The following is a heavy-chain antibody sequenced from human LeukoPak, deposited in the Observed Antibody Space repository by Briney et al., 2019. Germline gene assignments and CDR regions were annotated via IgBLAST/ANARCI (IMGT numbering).Heavy chain of an antibody. CDR2: ISAYSGNT. D-gene: IGHD3-16*02. Sequence: VASVKVSCKASGYTFTSYGISWVRQAPGQGLEWMGWISAYSGNTNYAQKFQGRVIMTTDTSTSTAYMELRSLRSDDTAVYYCARDTYIWGSYRSFDYWGQGTLVTVSS. CDR3: ARDTYIWGSYRSFDY. V-gene: IGHV1-18*01. J-gene: IGHJ4*02. CDR1: GYTFTSYG.